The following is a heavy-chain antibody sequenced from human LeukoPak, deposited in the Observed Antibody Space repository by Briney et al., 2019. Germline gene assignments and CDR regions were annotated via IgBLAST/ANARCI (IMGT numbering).Heavy chain of an antibody. Sequence: GASVKVSCKASGYTFTSYGISWVRQAPGQGLEWMGWISAYNGNTNYAQKLQGRVTMTTDTSTSTAYMELRSLRSDDTAVYYCARAPYGSGSPISKNWFDPWGQGTLVTVSS. CDR3: ARAPYGSGSPISKNWFDP. CDR2: ISAYNGNT. CDR1: GYTFTSYG. V-gene: IGHV1-18*01. D-gene: IGHD3-10*01. J-gene: IGHJ5*02.